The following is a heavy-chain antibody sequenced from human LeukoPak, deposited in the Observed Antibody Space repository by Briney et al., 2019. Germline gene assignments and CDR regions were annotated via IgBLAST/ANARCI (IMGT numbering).Heavy chain of an antibody. J-gene: IGHJ4*02. CDR2: IKQDGSEK. CDR3: ASSARGLYVDY. V-gene: IGHV3-7*01. CDR1: GFTFSRYW. D-gene: IGHD2-8*01. Sequence: GGSLRLSCAASGFTFSRYWMSWVRQAPGKGLEWVANIKQDGSEKYYVDSVKGRFTISRDNAKNSLYLQMNSLRAEDTAVYYCASSARGLYVDYWGQGTLLTVSS.